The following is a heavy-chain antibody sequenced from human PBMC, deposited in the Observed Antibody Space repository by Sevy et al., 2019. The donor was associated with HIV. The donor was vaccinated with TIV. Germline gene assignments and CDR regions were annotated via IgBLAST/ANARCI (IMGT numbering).Heavy chain of an antibody. J-gene: IGHJ4*02. CDR3: AKDSGPFGSGYDTFDY. V-gene: IGHV3-23*01. CDR1: GFTFNSYV. CDR2: ISGSGGST. Sequence: GGSLRLSCAASGFTFNSYVMSWVRQAPGKGLEWVSVISGSGGSTYYGDSVKGRFTISRDNSKNTLYLQMNNLRAEDTAVYYCAKDSGPFGSGYDTFDYWGQGTLVTVSS. D-gene: IGHD5-12*01.